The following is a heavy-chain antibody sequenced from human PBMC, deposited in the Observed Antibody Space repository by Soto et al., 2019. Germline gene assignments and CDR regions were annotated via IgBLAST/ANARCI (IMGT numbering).Heavy chain of an antibody. V-gene: IGHV1-69*13. J-gene: IGHJ1*01. Sequence: SVKVSCKASGGSFSSFGISWVRQAPGQGLEWMGGIIPVFGRPNYAQRFRGRLTITADESTNTVYLELIDLGSEDTAVYYCAREGSGYNLWGQGTQVTVSS. D-gene: IGHD5-12*01. CDR3: AREGSGYNL. CDR1: GGSFSSFG. CDR2: IIPVFGRP.